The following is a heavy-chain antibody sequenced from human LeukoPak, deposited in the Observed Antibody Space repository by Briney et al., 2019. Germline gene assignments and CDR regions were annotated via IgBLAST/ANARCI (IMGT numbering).Heavy chain of an antibody. D-gene: IGHD3-10*01. CDR3: ANGYYYGSGSYYKEAFDI. CDR2: ISYDGSNK. J-gene: IGHJ3*02. V-gene: IGHV3-30*04. Sequence: GGSLRLSCSASGFPFSSYAMHWVRQAPGKGLEWVVVISYDGSNKYYADSVEGRFTISRGNSKNTLYLQMNSLRAEDTAVYYCANGYYYGSGSYYKEAFDIWGQGTMVTVSS. CDR1: GFPFSSYA.